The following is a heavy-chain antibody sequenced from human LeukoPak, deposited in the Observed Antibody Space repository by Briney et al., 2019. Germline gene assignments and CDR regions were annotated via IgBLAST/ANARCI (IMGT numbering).Heavy chain of an antibody. Sequence: ASVKVSCKASGYTFTDYYMHWVRQAPGQGLEWMGWINPNSGGTNYAQKSQDRVIITRDTSISTAYMELSGLRSDDTAVYYCARVVSYYVSGTYYFDYWGQGTLVTVSS. D-gene: IGHD3-10*01. V-gene: IGHV1-2*02. J-gene: IGHJ4*02. CDR2: INPNSGGT. CDR1: GYTFTDYY. CDR3: ARVVSYYVSGTYYFDY.